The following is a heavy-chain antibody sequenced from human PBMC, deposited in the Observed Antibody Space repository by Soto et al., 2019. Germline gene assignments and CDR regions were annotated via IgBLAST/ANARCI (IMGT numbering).Heavy chain of an antibody. J-gene: IGHJ4*02. CDR3: AKVWVGCSSTSCYGFDY. CDR1: GFTFSSYA. CDR2: ISGSGGST. D-gene: IGHD2-2*01. V-gene: IGHV3-23*01. Sequence: EVQLLESGGGLVQPGGSLRLSCAASGFTFSSYAMSWVRQAPGKGLEWVSAISGSGGSTYYADSVKGRFTISRDNSKNTLYLQMNSVRAEDTAVYYCAKVWVGCSSTSCYGFDYWAREPWSPSPQ.